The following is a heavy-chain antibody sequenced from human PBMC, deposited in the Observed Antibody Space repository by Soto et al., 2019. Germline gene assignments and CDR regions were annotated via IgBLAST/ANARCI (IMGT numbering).Heavy chain of an antibody. V-gene: IGHV1-2*02. CDR1: GYTFTGYY. Sequence: ASVKISCKASGYTFTGYYMHWVRQAPGQGLEWMGWINPNSGGTNYAQKFQGRVTMTRDTSISTAYMELSRLRSDDTAVYYCARVRVVAVALGWFEPWGKGTLVTVSS. D-gene: IGHD6-19*01. CDR2: INPNSGGT. J-gene: IGHJ5*02. CDR3: ARVRVVAVALGWFEP.